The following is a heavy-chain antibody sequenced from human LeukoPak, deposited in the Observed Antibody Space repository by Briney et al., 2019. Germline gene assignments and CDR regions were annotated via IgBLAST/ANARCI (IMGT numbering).Heavy chain of an antibody. J-gene: IGHJ4*02. CDR3: ARDFSVVGGYPEGLLY. CDR2: IWYDGSNK. D-gene: IGHD3-22*01. V-gene: IGHV3-33*01. CDR1: GFTFSSYG. Sequence: PGGSLRLSCAASGFTFSSYGMHWVRQAPGKGLEWVAVIWYDGSNKYYADSVKGRFTISRDNSKNTLYLQMNSLRAEDTAVYYCARDFSVVGGYPEGLLYWGQGTLVTVSS.